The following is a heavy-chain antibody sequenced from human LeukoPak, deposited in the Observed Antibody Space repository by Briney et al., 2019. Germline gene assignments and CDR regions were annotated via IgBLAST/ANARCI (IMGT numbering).Heavy chain of an antibody. CDR3: ARLRLDYDFWSGYYKDHNWFDP. Sequence: PSETLSLTCTVSGGSLSSSSYYWGWIRQPPGKGLEWIGSIYHSGSTYYNPSLKSRVTISVDTSKNQFSLKLSSVTAADTAVYYCARLRLDYDFWSGYYKDHNWFDPWGQGTLVTVSS. CDR1: GGSLSSSSYY. J-gene: IGHJ5*02. CDR2: IYHSGST. D-gene: IGHD3-3*01. V-gene: IGHV4-39*07.